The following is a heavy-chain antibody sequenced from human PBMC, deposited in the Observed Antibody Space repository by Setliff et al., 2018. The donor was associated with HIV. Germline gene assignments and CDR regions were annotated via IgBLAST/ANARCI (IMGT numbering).Heavy chain of an antibody. D-gene: IGHD6-19*01. Sequence: ETLSLTCAVSGYSISSGYYWGWIRQPPGKGLEWIGSIYHSGTTYYNPSLKSRVTISVDTSKNQFSLTLSSVTAADTAVYYCARGNSSGWYSFLHYYYMDVWGKGTTVTVSS. CDR3: ARGNSSGWYSFLHYYYMDV. CDR1: GYSISSGYY. V-gene: IGHV4-38-2*01. J-gene: IGHJ6*03. CDR2: IYHSGTT.